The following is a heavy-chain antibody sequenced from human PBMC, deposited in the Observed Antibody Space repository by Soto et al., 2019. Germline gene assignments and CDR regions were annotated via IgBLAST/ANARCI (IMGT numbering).Heavy chain of an antibody. CDR3: ARSPGGSYPSGNALDI. V-gene: IGHV3-13*01. D-gene: IGHD1-26*01. CDR2: IGTKADT. J-gene: IGHJ3*02. CDR1: GFDFNNYD. Sequence: PGGSLRLSCATSGFDFNNYDMFWVRQPTGQGLEWVSAIGTKADTFYPDSVKGRFTISRENARNSLYLQMNSLRAGDTGVYYCARSPGGSYPSGNALDIWGQGTMVT.